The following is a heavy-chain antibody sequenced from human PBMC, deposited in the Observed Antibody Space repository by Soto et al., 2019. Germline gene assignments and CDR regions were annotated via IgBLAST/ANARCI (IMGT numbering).Heavy chain of an antibody. CDR2: IYYSGST. CDR1: GGSISSYY. CDR3: ARHSREIGGWYGGFDY. J-gene: IGHJ4*02. V-gene: IGHV4-59*08. Sequence: SETLSLTCTVSGGSISSYYWSWIRQPPGKGLEWIGYIYYSGSTNYNPSLKSRVTISVDTSKNQFSLKRSSGTAADTAVYYCARHSREIGGWYGGFDYWGQGTLVTVSS. D-gene: IGHD6-19*01.